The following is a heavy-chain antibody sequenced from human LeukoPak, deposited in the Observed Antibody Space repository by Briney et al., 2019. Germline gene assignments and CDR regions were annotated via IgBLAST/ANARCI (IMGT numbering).Heavy chain of an antibody. Sequence: SQTLSLTCTVSGGSISSGDYYWSWIRQPPGKGLEWIGYIYHSGSTYYNPSLKSRVTISVDTSKNQFSLKLSSVTAADTAVYYCARAGNYDILTGYSLFAFDIWGQGTMVTVSS. V-gene: IGHV4-30-4*08. D-gene: IGHD3-9*01. CDR3: ARAGNYDILTGYSLFAFDI. CDR2: IYHSGST. CDR1: GGSISSGDYY. J-gene: IGHJ3*02.